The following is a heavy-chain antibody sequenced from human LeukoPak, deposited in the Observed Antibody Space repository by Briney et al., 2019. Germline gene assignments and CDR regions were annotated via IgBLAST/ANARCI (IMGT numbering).Heavy chain of an antibody. V-gene: IGHV3-7*01. CDR3: ARESSLQLILFDY. CDR2: IKQDGSEK. D-gene: IGHD6-6*01. J-gene: IGHJ4*02. CDR1: GFTFSSYW. Sequence: PGGSLRLSCAASGFTFSSYWMSWVRQAPGKGLEWVANIKQDGSEKYYVDSVKDRFTISRDNAKNSLYLQMNSLRAEDTAVYYCARESSLQLILFDYWGQGTLVTVSS.